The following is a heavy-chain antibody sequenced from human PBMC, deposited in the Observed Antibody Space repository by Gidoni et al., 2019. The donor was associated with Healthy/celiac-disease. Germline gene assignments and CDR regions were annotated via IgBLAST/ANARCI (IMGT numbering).Heavy chain of an antibody. V-gene: IGHV3-11*05. Sequence: QVQLVESGGGLVKPGGSLRLSCAASGFPFSDYSMSWIRQAPGKGLGWVSYISSSSSYTNYADSVKGRFTISRDNAKNSLYLQMNSLRAEDTAVYYCARDSTVVTRGIFDYWGQGTLVTVSS. CDR1: GFPFSDYS. CDR2: ISSSSSYT. CDR3: ARDSTVVTRGIFDY. D-gene: IGHD4-17*01. J-gene: IGHJ4*02.